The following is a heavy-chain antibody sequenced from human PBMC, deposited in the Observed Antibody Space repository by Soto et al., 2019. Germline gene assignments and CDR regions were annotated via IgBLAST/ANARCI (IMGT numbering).Heavy chain of an antibody. D-gene: IGHD2-2*01. J-gene: IGHJ4*02. CDR1: GGTFSSYT. CDR3: AKVVVPAGTLYFDY. V-gene: IGHV1-69*02. CDR2: IIPILGIA. Sequence: ASVKVSCKASGGTFSSYTISWVRQAPGQGLEWMGRIIPILGIANYAQKFQGRVTITADKSTSTAYMELSSLRSEDTAVYYCAKVVVPAGTLYFDYWGQGTLVTVSS.